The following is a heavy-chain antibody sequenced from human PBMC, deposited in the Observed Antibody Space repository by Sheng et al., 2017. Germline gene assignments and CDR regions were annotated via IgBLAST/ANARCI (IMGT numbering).Heavy chain of an antibody. D-gene: IGHD1-7*01. CDR3: VRGGELLSRSFDY. CDR2: VSVSSGKT. Sequence: QVQLVQSGAEVKKPGASMNVSCKASGYTFNIYGITWVRQAPGQGLEWIGWVSVSSGKTSHAKKFQGRVTMTADAPTRTAYMELRGLRSDDTAIYYCVRGGELLSRSFDYWGQGTLVTVSA. J-gene: IGHJ4*02. V-gene: IGHV1-18*01. CDR1: GYTFNIYG.